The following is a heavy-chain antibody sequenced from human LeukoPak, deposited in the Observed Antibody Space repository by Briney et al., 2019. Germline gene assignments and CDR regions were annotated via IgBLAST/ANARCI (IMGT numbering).Heavy chain of an antibody. J-gene: IGHJ4*02. CDR3: ARKRGYSGYERDYFDY. CDR2: ISGSGGTT. CDR1: GFTFSTYG. V-gene: IGHV3-23*01. D-gene: IGHD5-12*01. Sequence: PGGSLRLSCAASGFTFSTYGMNWLRLAPGKGLEWVSAISGSGGTTYYADSVKGRFTVSRDNSKNTLFVQMNSLRAEDTAVYYCARKRGYSGYERDYFDYWGQGTLVTVSS.